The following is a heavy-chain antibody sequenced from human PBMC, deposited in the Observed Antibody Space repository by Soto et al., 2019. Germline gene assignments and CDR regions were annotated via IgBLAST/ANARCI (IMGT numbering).Heavy chain of an antibody. J-gene: IGHJ5*02. Sequence: GGSLRLSCAASGFTFSSYAMHWVRQAPGKGLEWVAVISYDGSNKYYADSVKGRFTISRDNSKNTLYLQMNSLRAEDTAVYYCARDHQPIAVAGEPWFDPWGQGTLVTVSS. V-gene: IGHV3-30-3*01. CDR2: ISYDGSNK. D-gene: IGHD6-19*01. CDR3: ARDHQPIAVAGEPWFDP. CDR1: GFTFSSYA.